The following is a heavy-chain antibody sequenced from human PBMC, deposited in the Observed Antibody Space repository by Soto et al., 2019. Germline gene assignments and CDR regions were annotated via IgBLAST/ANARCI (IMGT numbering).Heavy chain of an antibody. J-gene: IGHJ6*02. CDR3: ARDARGYCSSTSCYRSPYYYGMDV. CDR1: GFTFSSYA. V-gene: IGHV3-30-3*01. CDR2: ISYDGSNK. Sequence: GGSLRLSCAASGFTFSSYATHWVRQAPGKGLEWVAVISYDGSNKYYADSVKGRFTISRDNSKNTLYLQMNSLRAEDTAVYYCARDARGYCSSTSCYRSPYYYGMDVWGQGTTVTVSS. D-gene: IGHD2-2*01.